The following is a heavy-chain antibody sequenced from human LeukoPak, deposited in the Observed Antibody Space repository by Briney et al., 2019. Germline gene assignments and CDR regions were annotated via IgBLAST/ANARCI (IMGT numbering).Heavy chain of an antibody. CDR3: AKCGSGWSHFDY. CDR1: GFTFSSYS. V-gene: IGHV3-21*04. Sequence: GGSLRLSCAASGFTFSSYSMNWVRQAPGKGLEWVSSISSDSNYIFYADSVQGRFTISRDNAENSLFLQMNSLRAEDTAVYYCAKCGSGWSHFDYWGQGTLVTVSS. D-gene: IGHD6-19*01. J-gene: IGHJ4*02. CDR2: ISSDSNYI.